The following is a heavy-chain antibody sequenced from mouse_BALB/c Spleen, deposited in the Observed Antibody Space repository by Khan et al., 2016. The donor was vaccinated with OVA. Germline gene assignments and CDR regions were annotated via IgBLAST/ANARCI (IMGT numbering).Heavy chain of an antibody. D-gene: IGHD2-14*01. CDR1: GYTFTSYT. J-gene: IGHJ3*01. CDR2: INPSNGYS. CDR3: VRDGAYHRNDGWFAY. V-gene: IGHV1-4*01. Sequence: VQLQESGAELARAGASVKMSCKASGYTFTSYTIHWIKLRPGQGLEWIGYINPSNGYSNYNQKFKDKVTLTADKSSTTAYMQLSSLTSDDSAVYNCVRDGAYHRNDGWFAYWGLGTLVTVSA.